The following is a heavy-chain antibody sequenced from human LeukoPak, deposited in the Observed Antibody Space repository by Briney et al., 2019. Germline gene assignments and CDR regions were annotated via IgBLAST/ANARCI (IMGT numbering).Heavy chain of an antibody. CDR2: ISAYNGNT. D-gene: IGHD1-20*01. V-gene: IGHV1-18*01. J-gene: IGHJ4*02. CDR1: GYTFTSYG. CDR3: ARRGDRYNWNDRRDY. Sequence: ASVKVSCKASGYTFTSYGISWVRQAPGQGLEWMGWISAYNGNTNYAQKLQGRVTMTTDTSTSTAYMELRSLRSDDTAVYYCARRGDRYNWNDRRDYWGQGTLVTVSS.